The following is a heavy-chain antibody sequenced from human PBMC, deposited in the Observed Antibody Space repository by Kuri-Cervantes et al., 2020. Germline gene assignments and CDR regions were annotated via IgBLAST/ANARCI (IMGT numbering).Heavy chain of an antibody. CDR3: ARENDYSSGYYWDYYYYGMDV. Sequence: LSLSCAASGFTFSSYSMNWVRQAPGKGLEWVSSISSSSSYIYYADSVKGRFTISRDNAKNSLYLQMNSLRAEDTAVYYCARENDYSSGYYWDYYYYGMDVWGQGTTVTVSS. CDR2: ISSSSSYI. CDR1: GFTFSSYS. J-gene: IGHJ6*02. V-gene: IGHV3-21*01. D-gene: IGHD5-12*01.